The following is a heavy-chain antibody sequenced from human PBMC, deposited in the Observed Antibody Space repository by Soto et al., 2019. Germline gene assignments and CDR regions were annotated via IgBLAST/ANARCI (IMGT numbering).Heavy chain of an antibody. CDR3: ARGAVSRGWFDP. CDR1: GGSISSSSYY. V-gene: IGHV4-31*03. Sequence: SETLSLTCIVSGGSISSSSYYWGWIRQPPGKGLEWIGYIYYSGSTYYNPSLKSRVTISVDTSKNQFSLKLSSVTAADTAVYYCARGAVSRGWFDPWGQGTLVTV. D-gene: IGHD2-8*01. J-gene: IGHJ5*02. CDR2: IYYSGST.